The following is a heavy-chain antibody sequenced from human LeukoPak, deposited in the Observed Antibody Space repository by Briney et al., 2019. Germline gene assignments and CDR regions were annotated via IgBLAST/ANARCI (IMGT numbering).Heavy chain of an antibody. CDR3: ARGMTTGPNP. CDR2: IYYSGST. V-gene: IGHV4-61*01. J-gene: IGHJ5*02. Sequence: SETLSLTCTVSGGSVSSGSYYWNWIRQPPGKGLEWIGHIYYSGSTNYNPSLKSRVTISVDTSKNQFSLKLSSVIAADTAVYYCARGMTTGPNPWGQGTLVTVSS. D-gene: IGHD4-17*01. CDR1: GGSVSSGSYY.